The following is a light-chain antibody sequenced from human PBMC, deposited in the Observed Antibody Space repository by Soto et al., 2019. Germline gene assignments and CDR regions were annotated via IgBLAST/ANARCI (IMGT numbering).Light chain of an antibody. CDR3: SSFTSNRIYV. Sequence: QSVLTHPTSVSGPPGQSISISCTGNHNDIGTYDYVSWYQQHPGRAPRLLIHGVTTRASGISDRFSASKSGLTASLTISGLQPEDEADYYCSSFTSNRIYVFGPGTKVTV. CDR2: GVT. CDR1: HNDIGTYDY. J-gene: IGLJ1*01. V-gene: IGLV2-14*03.